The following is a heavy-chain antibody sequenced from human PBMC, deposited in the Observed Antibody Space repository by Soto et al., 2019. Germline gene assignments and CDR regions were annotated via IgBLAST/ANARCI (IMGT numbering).Heavy chain of an antibody. CDR3: ARGGGSGWHGDWFDP. V-gene: IGHV1-2*02. J-gene: IGHJ5*02. Sequence: QVHLVQSGAEVKEPGASVKVSCKASGYSFTDYYIHWVRQAPGQGLEWRGWMNPNSDGANYAQKFRGRVTMTRDKSLRTAYMEVKRLTSDDTAVYFCARGGGSGWHGDWFDPWGQGTLVTVSS. CDR2: MNPNSDGA. CDR1: GYSFTDYY. D-gene: IGHD6-19*01.